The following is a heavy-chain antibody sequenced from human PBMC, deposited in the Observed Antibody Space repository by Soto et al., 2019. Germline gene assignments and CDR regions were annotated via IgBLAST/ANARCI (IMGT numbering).Heavy chain of an antibody. CDR1: GGSMSSYY. J-gene: IGHJ6*02. V-gene: IGHV4-59*01. D-gene: IGHD2-21*01. CDR2: IYYSGST. CDR3: ARFHDPIVYYYFYYGMDV. Sequence: TLSLTCTVSGGSMSSYYWIWIRQPPGKGLEWIGYIYYSGSTNYNPSLKSRVTIPVDTSKNQFSLKLSSVTAADTAVYYCARFHDPIVYYYFYYGMDVWGQGTTFTVSS.